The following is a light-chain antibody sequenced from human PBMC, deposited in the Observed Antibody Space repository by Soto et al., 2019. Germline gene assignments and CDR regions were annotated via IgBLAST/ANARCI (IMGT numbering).Light chain of an antibody. CDR2: DVT. V-gene: IGLV2-14*03. CDR3: ASYTSSNTLV. Sequence: QSVLTQPASVSGSPGQSITISCAGTSSDVGGYNYVSWYQHLPCKAPKLMIYDVTNRPSGVSNRFSGSKSGDTASLTISGLQAEDEADYYCASYTSSNTLVFGGGTKLTVL. J-gene: IGLJ3*02. CDR1: SSDVGGYNY.